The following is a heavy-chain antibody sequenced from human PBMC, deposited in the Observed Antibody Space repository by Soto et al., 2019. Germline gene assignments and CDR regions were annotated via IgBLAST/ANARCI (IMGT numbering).Heavy chain of an antibody. V-gene: IGHV1-3*01. CDR1: GYTFTSYA. CDR2: INAGNGNT. J-gene: IGHJ4*02. CDR3: ARYSGFSGFEAD. Sequence: QVQLVQSGAEVKKPGASVKVSCKASGYTFTSYAMHWVRQAPGQRLEWMGWINAGNGNTKYSQKFQGRVTITRDTSASTAYMELSSLRSEDTAVYYCARYSGFSGFEADWGQGTLVTVSS. D-gene: IGHD3-10*01.